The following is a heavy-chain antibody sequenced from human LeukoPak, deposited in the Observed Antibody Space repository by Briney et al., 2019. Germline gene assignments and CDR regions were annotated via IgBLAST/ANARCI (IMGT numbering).Heavy chain of an antibody. CDR1: GGSISSYY. CDR3: ARGTGGVIVYPHFDY. V-gene: IGHV4-59*01. D-gene: IGHD3-16*02. J-gene: IGHJ4*02. CDR2: IYYSGST. Sequence: SETLSLTCTVSGGSISSYYCSWIRQPPGKGLEWIGYIYYSGSTNYNPSLKSRVTISVDTSKNQFSLKLSSVTAADTAVYYCARGTGGVIVYPHFDYWGQGTLVTVSS.